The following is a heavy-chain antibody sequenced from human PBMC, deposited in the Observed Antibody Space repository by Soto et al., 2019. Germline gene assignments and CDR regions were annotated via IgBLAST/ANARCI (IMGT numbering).Heavy chain of an antibody. J-gene: IGHJ6*02. CDR3: AREGFYVAGRYSYGYSPPRHYGLDV. V-gene: IGHV1-18*01. D-gene: IGHD3-10*01. Sequence: ASVKVSCKASGYTFTSYGISWVRQAPGQGLEWMGWISAYSGVTLYAQNFQDRVSITTDTSTKVAYMEMTTLKSDDTAVYYCAREGFYVAGRYSYGYSPPRHYGLDVWGQGTTVTVSS. CDR1: GYTFTSYG. CDR2: ISAYSGVT.